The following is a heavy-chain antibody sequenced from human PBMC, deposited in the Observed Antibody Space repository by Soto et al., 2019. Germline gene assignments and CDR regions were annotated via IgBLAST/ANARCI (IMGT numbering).Heavy chain of an antibody. Sequence: QVQLQESGPGLVKPSQTLSLTCAISGDSVSSNSAAWNWIRLSPWRGLEWLARTYYRSRWYNDYAVSVRSRITVNPDTSKNQFSLQLTSVTPEDTAVYYCAGTTSHQWYYMDVWGKGTTVTVSS. CDR1: GDSVSSNSAA. CDR3: AGTTSHQWYYMDV. CDR2: TYYRSRWYN. J-gene: IGHJ6*03. D-gene: IGHD1-7*01. V-gene: IGHV6-1*01.